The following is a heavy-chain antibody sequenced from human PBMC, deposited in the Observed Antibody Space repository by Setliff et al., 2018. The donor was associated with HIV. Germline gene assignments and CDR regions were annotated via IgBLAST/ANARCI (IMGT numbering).Heavy chain of an antibody. CDR2: IYTSGST. Sequence: PSETLSLTCTVSGGSISSYYWSWIRQPAGKGLEWIGRIYTSGSTNYNPSLKSRVTMSVDTSKNQFSLKLSSVTAADTAVYYCARVVYSGSYYDGYYFDYWGQGTLVTVSS. D-gene: IGHD1-26*01. CDR3: ARVVYSGSYYDGYYFDY. J-gene: IGHJ4*02. CDR1: GGSISSYY. V-gene: IGHV4-4*07.